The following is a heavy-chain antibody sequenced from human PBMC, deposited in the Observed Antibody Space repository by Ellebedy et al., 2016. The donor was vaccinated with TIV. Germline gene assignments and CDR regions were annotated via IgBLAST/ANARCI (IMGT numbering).Heavy chain of an antibody. D-gene: IGHD4-23*01. J-gene: IGHJ4*02. CDR2: IKQDGSEK. Sequence: GESLKISCAASGFTFSNYWMSWVRQAPGKGLEWVANIKQDGSEKYYVDSVKGRFTISRDNAKNSLFLQVSSLRAEDTAVYYCARDEGMATVVTPGYWGQGTLVTVSS. CDR1: GFTFSNYW. CDR3: ARDEGMATVVTPGY. V-gene: IGHV3-7*03.